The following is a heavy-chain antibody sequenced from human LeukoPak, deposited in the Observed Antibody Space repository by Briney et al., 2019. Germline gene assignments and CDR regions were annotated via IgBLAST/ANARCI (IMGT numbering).Heavy chain of an antibody. CDR3: ARHEPAMTHFDY. CDR2: INHSGST. Sequence: SETLSLTCAVYGGSFSGYYWSWIRQPPGKGLEWIGEINHSGSTNYNPSLKSRVTISVDTSKNQFSLKLSPVTAADTAVYYCARHEPAMTHFDYWGQGTLVTVSS. CDR1: GGSFSGYY. V-gene: IGHV4-34*01. D-gene: IGHD5-18*01. J-gene: IGHJ4*02.